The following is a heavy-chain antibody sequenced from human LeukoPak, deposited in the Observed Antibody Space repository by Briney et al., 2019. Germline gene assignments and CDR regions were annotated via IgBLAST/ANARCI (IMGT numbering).Heavy chain of an antibody. J-gene: IGHJ5*01. D-gene: IGHD2-2*03. CDR1: GFTFSSYA. Sequence: GGSLRLSCAASGFTFSSYAMHWVRQAPGKGLEWVALISYDGGNKYYADSVNGRFTISRDNSKNTLYLQMNSLRTEDTTIYYCARAVMDNNGWFDYWGQGTLVTVSS. V-gene: IGHV3-30*04. CDR3: ARAVMDNNGWFDY. CDR2: ISYDGGNK.